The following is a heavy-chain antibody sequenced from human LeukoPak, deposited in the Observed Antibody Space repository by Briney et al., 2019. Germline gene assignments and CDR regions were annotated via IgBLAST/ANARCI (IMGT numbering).Heavy chain of an antibody. CDR3: ARGLYYFDY. CDR1: GGSFSGYY. V-gene: IGHV4-34*01. D-gene: IGHD3-10*01. Sequence: PSETLSLTCAVYGGSFSGYYWSWIRQRPGKGLEWIGEINHSGSTNYDPSLKSRVTISVDTSKNQFSLKLSSVTAADTAVYYCARGLYYFDYWGQGTLVTVSS. J-gene: IGHJ4*02. CDR2: INHSGST.